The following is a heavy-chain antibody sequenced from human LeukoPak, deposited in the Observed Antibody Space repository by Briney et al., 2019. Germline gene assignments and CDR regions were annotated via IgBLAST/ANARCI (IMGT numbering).Heavy chain of an antibody. J-gene: IGHJ4*02. D-gene: IGHD4-17*01. CDR2: ISYSSSYT. CDR3: ERGGLYGDWIFDC. CDR1: GFTFIDYY. Sequence: GGSLPLSFAASGFTFIDYYMSWIRQAPGKGLEWVAYISYSSSYTNYADSVKGRFNIPRDNAKKSLYLQMSSLRAEDTAVYYCERGGLYGDWIFDCWLRGTQVTVSS. V-gene: IGHV3-11*05.